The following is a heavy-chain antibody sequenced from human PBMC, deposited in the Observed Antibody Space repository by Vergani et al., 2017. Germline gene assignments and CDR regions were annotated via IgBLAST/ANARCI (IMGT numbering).Heavy chain of an antibody. D-gene: IGHD2-15*01. Sequence: QVQLVQSESELKKPGASVKVSCRASGYTFSSSVINWVRQAPGQGLEWVGWITTNTGNPTYAQGFTGRFVFSLDTSVSTAYLQISSLKAEDTAVYYCARDRPYCSGGSCYLDYWGQGTLVTVSS. CDR1: GYTFSSSV. CDR2: ITTNTGNP. V-gene: IGHV7-4-1*02. CDR3: ARDRPYCSGGSCYLDY. J-gene: IGHJ4*02.